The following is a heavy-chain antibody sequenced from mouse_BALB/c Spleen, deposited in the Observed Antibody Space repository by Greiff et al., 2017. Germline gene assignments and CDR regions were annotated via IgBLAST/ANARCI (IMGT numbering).Heavy chain of an antibody. CDR3: TRGRGNYDFDY. CDR2: IYPGNSDT. V-gene: IGHV1-5*01. D-gene: IGHD2-1*01. J-gene: IGHJ2*01. Sequence: VQLQQSGTVLARPGASVKMSCKASGYTFTSYWMHWVKQRPGQGLEWIGAIYPGNSDTSYNQKFKGKAKLTAVTSTSTAYMELSSLTNEDSAVYYCTRGRGNYDFDYWGQGTTLTVSS. CDR1: GYTFTSYW.